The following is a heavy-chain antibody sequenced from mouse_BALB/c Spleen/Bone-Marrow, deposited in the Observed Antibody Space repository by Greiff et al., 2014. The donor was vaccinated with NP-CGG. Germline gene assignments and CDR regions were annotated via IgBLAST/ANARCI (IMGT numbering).Heavy chain of an antibody. J-gene: IGHJ4*01. Sequence: EVQLVESGGGLVQPGGSRKLSCAASGFTFSSFGMHWVRQAPGKGLEWVAYISSGSSTIYYADPVKGRFTISRANPKNTLFLQMTSLRSEDTAMYYCATGTRAMDYWGQGTSVTVSS. V-gene: IGHV5-17*02. D-gene: IGHD4-1*01. CDR2: ISSGSSTI. CDR1: GFTFSSFG. CDR3: ATGTRAMDY.